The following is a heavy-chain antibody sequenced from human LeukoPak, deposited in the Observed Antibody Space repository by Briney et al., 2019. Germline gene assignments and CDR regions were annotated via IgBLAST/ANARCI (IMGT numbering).Heavy chain of an antibody. CDR1: GFTLSVYT. D-gene: IGHD4-11*01. V-gene: IGHV3-69-1*01. Sequence: PGGSLRLSCAASGFTLSVYTMNWVRQSPGKGLEWVSTISSSGTLHYTDSVKGRFTISRDSAKNSLYLQMNSLRAEDTAVYYCVRDAPYSHFDYWGQGTLVSVSS. J-gene: IGHJ4*02. CDR3: VRDAPYSHFDY. CDR2: ISSSGTL.